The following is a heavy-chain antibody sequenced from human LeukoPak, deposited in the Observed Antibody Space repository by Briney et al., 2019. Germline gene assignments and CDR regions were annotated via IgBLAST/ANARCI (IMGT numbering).Heavy chain of an antibody. CDR1: VGTFDLDS. V-gene: IGHV3-43*01. CDR3: AKADDSRGFLLGH. D-gene: IGHD3-22*01. Sequence: GGSLRLSCAASVGTFDLDSIHWGSQTPGKGLEWVCLINWDGSVTYYAGSVKGRFTISRDNSRNSVYLQMNSLRLEDSALYYCAKADDSRGFLLGHWGRGTLVTVSS. J-gene: IGHJ4*02. CDR2: INWDGSVT.